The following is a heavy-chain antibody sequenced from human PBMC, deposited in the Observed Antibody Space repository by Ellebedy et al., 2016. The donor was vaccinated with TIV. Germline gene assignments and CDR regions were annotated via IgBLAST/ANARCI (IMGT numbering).Heavy chain of an antibody. CDR2: IDPSSGGT. J-gene: IGHJ4*02. V-gene: IGHV1-2*02. Sequence: ASVKVSCKASGYKFMRYYLHWVRQAPGQGLEWMGWIDPSSGGTNYAQKFQGRVTVTRDTSISTAYMELSRLGSDDTALYHCARVLTSGALDYWGQGTLVTVSS. CDR3: ARVLTSGALDY. CDR1: GYKFMRYY. D-gene: IGHD3-10*01.